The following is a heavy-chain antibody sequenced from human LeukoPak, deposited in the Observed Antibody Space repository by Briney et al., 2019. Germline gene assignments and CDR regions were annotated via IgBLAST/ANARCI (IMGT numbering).Heavy chain of an antibody. J-gene: IGHJ4*02. V-gene: IGHV3-21*01. CDR3: XXDVXVVAASXSNFDY. CDR2: ISSSSDYI. Sequence: SLXXSXSASGFTFSTYSMNWVRQAPGKGLEWVSSISSSSDYIYYADSVKGRFTISRDNAKNSLYLQMNSLRAEDTAVYYCXXDVXVVAASXSNFDYWGQGTLVTVSS. D-gene: IGHD2-21*02. CDR1: GFTFSTYS.